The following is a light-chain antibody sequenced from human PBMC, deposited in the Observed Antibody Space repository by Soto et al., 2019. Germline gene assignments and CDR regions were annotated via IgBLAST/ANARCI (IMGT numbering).Light chain of an antibody. J-gene: IGKJ1*01. V-gene: IGKV3-20*01. Sequence: VLTQSPGTLSLSPGERATLSCRASQGLTTSYLAWYQQKPGQAPRLVIYSASRRATGIPDRFSGSGSGTDFTLTISRLEAEDFAVYYCQQYGSSSTWTFGQGTKVDIK. CDR1: QGLTTSY. CDR2: SAS. CDR3: QQYGSSSTWT.